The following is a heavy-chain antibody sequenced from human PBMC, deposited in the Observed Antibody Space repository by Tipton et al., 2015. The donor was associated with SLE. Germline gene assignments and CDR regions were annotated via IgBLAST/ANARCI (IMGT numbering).Heavy chain of an antibody. V-gene: IGHV4-30-2*01. Sequence: LRLSCAVSGGSISSGGYSWSWIRQPPGKGLEWIGYIYHSGSTYYNPSLKSRVTISVDTSKNQFSLKLSSVTAADTAVYYCASLGDWYFDLWGRGTLVTVSS. CDR1: GGSISSGGYS. CDR3: ASLGDWYFDL. D-gene: IGHD3-10*01. CDR2: IYHSGST. J-gene: IGHJ2*01.